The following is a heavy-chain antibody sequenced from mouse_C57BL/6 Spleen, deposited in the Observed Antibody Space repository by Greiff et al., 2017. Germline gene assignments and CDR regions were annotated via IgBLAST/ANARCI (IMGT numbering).Heavy chain of an antibody. Sequence: EVKLVESGEGLVKPGGSLKLSCEASGFTFSSYAMSWVRQTPEKRLEWVAYISSGGDYIYYADTVKGRFTISRDNARNTLYLQMSSLKSEDTAMYYCTRGDYDAWFAYWGQGTLVTVSA. V-gene: IGHV5-9-1*02. J-gene: IGHJ3*01. D-gene: IGHD2-4*01. CDR2: ISSGGDYI. CDR1: GFTFSSYA. CDR3: TRGDYDAWFAY.